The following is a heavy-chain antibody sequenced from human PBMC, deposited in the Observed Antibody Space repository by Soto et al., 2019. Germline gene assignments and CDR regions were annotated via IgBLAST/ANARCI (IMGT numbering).Heavy chain of an antibody. CDR3: ARDEAFTSSSSVL. CDR2: IYSGGST. Sequence: GGSLRLSCAASGFTVSSNYMSWVRQAPGKGLEWVSVIYSGGSTNYADSVKGRFTISRDNSKNTLYLQMNSLRAEDTAVYYCARDEAFTSSSSVLWGQGTLVTVSS. CDR1: GFTVSSNY. J-gene: IGHJ4*02. V-gene: IGHV3-66*01. D-gene: IGHD6-6*01.